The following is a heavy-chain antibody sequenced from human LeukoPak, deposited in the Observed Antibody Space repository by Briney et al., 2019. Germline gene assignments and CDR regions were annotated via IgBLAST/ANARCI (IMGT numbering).Heavy chain of an antibody. Sequence: ASVKVSCKASGYDFISYYIHWVRHAPGQGLEWMGWSNPNSGGTNYAQKFQGRVTVTRDTSINTAYMELSSLTSDDTAVYYCAKGKGSGSYFRLDYWGQGTPVTVSS. D-gene: IGHD1-26*01. J-gene: IGHJ4*02. CDR3: AKGKGSGSYFRLDY. V-gene: IGHV1-2*02. CDR1: GYDFISYY. CDR2: SNPNSGGT.